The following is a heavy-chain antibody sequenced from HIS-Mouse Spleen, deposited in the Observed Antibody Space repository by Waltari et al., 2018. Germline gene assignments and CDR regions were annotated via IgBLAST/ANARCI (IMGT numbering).Heavy chain of an antibody. J-gene: IGHJ4*02. D-gene: IGHD7-27*01. CDR1: GFPFSSYA. CDR2: ISYDGSNK. Sequence: QVQLVESGGGVGQPGRSLRLSCAASGFPFSSYAMDWVRQAPGKGLEWVAVISYDGSNKYYADSVKGRFTISRDNSKNTLYLQMNSLRAEDTAVYYCARDWGSVFDYWGQGTLVTVSS. V-gene: IGHV3-30-3*01. CDR3: ARDWGSVFDY.